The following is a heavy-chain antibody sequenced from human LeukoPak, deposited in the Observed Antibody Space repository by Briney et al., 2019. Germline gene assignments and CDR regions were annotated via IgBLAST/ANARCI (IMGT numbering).Heavy chain of an antibody. Sequence: GGSLRLSCAASGFTFSTYNMRWGRQAPGKGLEWGSAISGSEDYIYYADSVKGRFTISRDNSKNTLYLQMNSLRAEDTAVYHCAKEVLNYEIPYWYFDLWGRGTLVTVSS. CDR3: AKEVLNYEIPYWYFDL. D-gene: IGHD3-9*01. J-gene: IGHJ2*01. CDR2: ISGSEDYI. V-gene: IGHV3-23*01. CDR1: GFTFSTYN.